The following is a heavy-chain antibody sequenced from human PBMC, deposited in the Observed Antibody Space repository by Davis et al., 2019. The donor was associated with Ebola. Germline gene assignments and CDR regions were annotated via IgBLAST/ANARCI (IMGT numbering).Heavy chain of an antibody. J-gene: IGHJ4*02. CDR1: GYTFTSYG. D-gene: IGHD3-10*01. CDR3: ARDRTYYYGSGSYYTLGY. Sequence: AASVKVSCKASGYTFTSYGISWVRQAPGQGLEWMGWISAYNGNTNYAQKLQGRVTMTTDTSTSTAYMELSSLRSEDTAVYYCARDRTYYYGSGSYYTLGYWGQGTLVTVSS. V-gene: IGHV1-18*01. CDR2: ISAYNGNT.